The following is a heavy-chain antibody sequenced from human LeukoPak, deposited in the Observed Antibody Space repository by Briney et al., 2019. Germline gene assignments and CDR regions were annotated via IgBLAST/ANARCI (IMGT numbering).Heavy chain of an antibody. CDR1: GASISSTTYY. J-gene: IGHJ5*02. V-gene: IGHV4-39*01. CDR3: ARRINYYDSSGSGTWFDP. CDR2: IYYSGDT. Sequence: LETLSLTCTVSGASISSTTYYWAWIRQPPGRELEWIGSIYYSGDTYYSPSLQSRVTISVVTSKNQFSLNLSSVTAADTAVYYCARRINYYDSSGSGTWFDPWGQGTLVTVSS. D-gene: IGHD3-22*01.